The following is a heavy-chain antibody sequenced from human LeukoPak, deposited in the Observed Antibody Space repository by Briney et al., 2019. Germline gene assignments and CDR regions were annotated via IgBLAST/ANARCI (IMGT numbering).Heavy chain of an antibody. Sequence: GASVKVSCKASGYTFTGYYMHWVRQAPGQGLEWMGWINPNSGGTNYAQKFQGRVTMTRDTSISTAYMELSRLRPDDTAVYYCARPSRYDSSGYDFDYWGQGTLVTVSS. CDR3: ARPSRYDSSGYDFDY. J-gene: IGHJ4*02. V-gene: IGHV1-2*02. CDR1: GYTFTGYY. CDR2: INPNSGGT. D-gene: IGHD3-22*01.